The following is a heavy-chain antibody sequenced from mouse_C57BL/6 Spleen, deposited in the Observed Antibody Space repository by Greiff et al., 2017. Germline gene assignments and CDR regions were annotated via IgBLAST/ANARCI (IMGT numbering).Heavy chain of an antibody. CDR3: ARSILYYYGSSYSYAMDY. CDR2: IRHTANGYTT. CDR1: GFTFTDYY. V-gene: IGHV7-3*01. D-gene: IGHD1-1*01. Sequence: EVKLVESGGGLVQPGGSLSLSCAASGFTFTDYYMSWVRQPPGKALEWLGFIRHTANGYTTEYSASVKGRFTISRDTSQSILYLQMNALRAEDSATNYCARSILYYYGSSYSYAMDYGGQGTSVTVSS. J-gene: IGHJ4*01.